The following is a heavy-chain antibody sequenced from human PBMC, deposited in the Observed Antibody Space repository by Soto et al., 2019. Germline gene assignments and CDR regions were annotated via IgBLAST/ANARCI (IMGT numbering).Heavy chain of an antibody. D-gene: IGHD3-10*01. Sequence: ETLSLTCAVYGGSFSGYYWSWIRQPPGKGLEWIGYIYYSGSTNYNPSLKSRVTISVDTSKNQFSLKLSSVTAADTAVYYCARSPDSSGSYPLYFDYWGQGTLVTVSS. CDR3: ARSPDSSGSYPLYFDY. V-gene: IGHV4-59*08. CDR2: IYYSGST. CDR1: GGSFSGYY. J-gene: IGHJ4*02.